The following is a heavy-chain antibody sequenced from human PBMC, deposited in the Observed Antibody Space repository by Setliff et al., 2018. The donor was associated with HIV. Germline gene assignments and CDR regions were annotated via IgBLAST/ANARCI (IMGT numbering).Heavy chain of an antibody. D-gene: IGHD3-10*01. CDR1: GFTFSNAW. J-gene: IGHJ4*02. CDR2: ISSDGSDK. CDR3: ARDKGQKYADY. Sequence: SGGSLRLSCAASGFTFSNAWMNWVRQAPGKGLEWVAIISSDGSDKNYADSVKGRFTVSRDNSKNTLYLQMNSLRAEDTAVYYCARDKGQKYADYWGRGTMVTVSS. V-gene: IGHV3-30*01.